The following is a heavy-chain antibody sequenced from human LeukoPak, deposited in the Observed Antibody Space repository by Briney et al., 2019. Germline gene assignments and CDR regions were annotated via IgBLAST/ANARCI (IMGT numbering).Heavy chain of an antibody. V-gene: IGHV4-59*01. D-gene: IGHD3-16*01. J-gene: IGHJ3*02. Sequence: PSETLSLTCTVSGGSISSYYWSWIRQPPGKGLEWIGYIYNSGSTNYNPSLKSRVTISVDPSKNQFSLKLNSVTAADTAVYYCAREGGAGAFDIWGQGTMVTVSS. CDR3: AREGGAGAFDI. CDR2: IYNSGST. CDR1: GGSISSYY.